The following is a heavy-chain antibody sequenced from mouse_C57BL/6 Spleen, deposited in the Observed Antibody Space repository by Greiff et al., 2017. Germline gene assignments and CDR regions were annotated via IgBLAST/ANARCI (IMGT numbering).Heavy chain of an antibody. CDR2: IYPRSGNT. D-gene: IGHD1-1*01. CDR1: GYTFTSYG. CDR3: ASSSSYAMDD. V-gene: IGHV1-81*01. J-gene: IGHJ4*01. Sequence: QVQLKQSGAELARPGASVKLSCKASGYTFTSYGISWVKQRTGQGLEWIGEIYPRSGNTYYNEKFKGKATLTADKSSSTAYMELRSLTSEDSAVYFCASSSSYAMDDWGQGTSVTVSS.